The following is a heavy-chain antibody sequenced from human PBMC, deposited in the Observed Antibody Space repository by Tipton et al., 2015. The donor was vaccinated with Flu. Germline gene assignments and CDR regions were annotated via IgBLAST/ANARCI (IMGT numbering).Heavy chain of an antibody. CDR3: ARHTNKSNWFDP. CDR2: IYTSGST. Sequence: LSLTCTVSGGSISSGSYYWSWIRQPAGKGLEWIGRIYTSGSTNYNPSLKSRVTISVDTSKNQFSLKLSSVTAADTAVYYCARHTNKSNWFDPWGQGTLATVSS. CDR1: GGSISSGSYY. D-gene: IGHD2/OR15-2a*01. J-gene: IGHJ5*02. V-gene: IGHV4-61*02.